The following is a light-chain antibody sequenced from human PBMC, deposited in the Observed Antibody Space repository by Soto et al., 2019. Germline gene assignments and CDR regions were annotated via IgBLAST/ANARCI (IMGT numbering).Light chain of an antibody. J-gene: IGLJ1*01. CDR3: RSYTNINTRACV. CDR1: SGDIGSYNR. V-gene: IGLV2-14*01. Sequence: QSVLTQPASVSGSPGQSITISCTGTSGDIGSYNRVSWYQQHPGKAPKLIIYEVTDRPSGVSNRFSGSKSGNTASLTISALQAEDEAEYYCRSYTNINTRACVFGTGTKVTVL. CDR2: EVT.